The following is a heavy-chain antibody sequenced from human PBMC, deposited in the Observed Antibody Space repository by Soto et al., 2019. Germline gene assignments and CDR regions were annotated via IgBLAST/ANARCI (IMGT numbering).Heavy chain of an antibody. D-gene: IGHD6-19*01. CDR3: ARSGAGSGWL. J-gene: IGHJ4*02. CDR2: TSYTGST. V-gene: IGHV4-61*01. CDR1: GGSVSSGHYN. Sequence: QVQLQESGPGLVRPSETLSLTCTVSGGSVSSGHYNWSWSRQPPGKGREWIGYTSYTGSTNYNPPLKSRVTISVDTSKNQCSLKMNSVTAADPAVYYCARSGAGSGWLGGQGTLVTVSS.